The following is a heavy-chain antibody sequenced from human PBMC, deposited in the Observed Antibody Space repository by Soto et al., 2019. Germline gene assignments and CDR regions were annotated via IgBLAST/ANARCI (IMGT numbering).Heavy chain of an antibody. CDR3: AREEIVADAFDI. V-gene: IGHV3-53*01. D-gene: IGHD5-12*01. CDR2: VYVDGTA. J-gene: IGHJ3*02. CDR1: GLIVSNNY. Sequence: EVQLVESGGGLIQPGGSLRLSCAASGLIVSNNYMTWVRQAPGKGLEWVAVVYVDGTANYADSVKGRFSISRDNSKNTVYLQMSTLRFEDRAMYYCAREEIVADAFDIWGQGTMVTISS.